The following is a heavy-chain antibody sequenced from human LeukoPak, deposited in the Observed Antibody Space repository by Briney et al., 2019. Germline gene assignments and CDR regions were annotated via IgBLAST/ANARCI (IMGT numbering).Heavy chain of an antibody. Sequence: PGSSLRLSCAASGFTFGSHTVHWVRQAPGKGLEWVAVISYDGGNKYYADSVKGRFTISRDNSKNTLYLQMNSLRVDDTAVYYCARAYNSGWSLPFDPWGQGTLVTVSS. J-gene: IGHJ5*02. V-gene: IGHV3-30-3*01. CDR3: ARAYNSGWSLPFDP. D-gene: IGHD6-19*01. CDR2: ISYDGGNK. CDR1: GFTFGSHT.